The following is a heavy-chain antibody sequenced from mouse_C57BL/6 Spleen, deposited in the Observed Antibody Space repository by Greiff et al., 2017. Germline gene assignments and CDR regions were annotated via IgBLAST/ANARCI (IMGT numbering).Heavy chain of an antibody. V-gene: IGHV1-15*01. Sequence: VQLKESGAELVRPGASVTLSCKASGYTFTDYEMHWVKQTPVHGLEWIGAIDPETGGTAYNQKFKGKAILTADKSSSTAYMELRSLTSEDSAVYYCTRENWDAYWGQGTLVTVSA. CDR2: IDPETGGT. CDR3: TRENWDAY. CDR1: GYTFTDYE. J-gene: IGHJ3*01. D-gene: IGHD4-1*01.